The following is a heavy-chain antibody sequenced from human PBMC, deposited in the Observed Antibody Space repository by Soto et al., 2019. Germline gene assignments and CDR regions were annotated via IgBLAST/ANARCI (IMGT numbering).Heavy chain of an antibody. Sequence: GGSLRLSCAASGFTFSSYAMSWVRQAPGKGLEWVSAISGSGGSTYYADSVKGRFTISRDNSKTTLYLQMNSLRSEDTAVYYCEKDEGVVTALWYFQHWGQGTLVTVSS. J-gene: IGHJ1*01. CDR1: GFTFSSYA. D-gene: IGHD2-21*02. V-gene: IGHV3-23*01. CDR2: ISGSGGST. CDR3: EKDEGVVTALWYFQH.